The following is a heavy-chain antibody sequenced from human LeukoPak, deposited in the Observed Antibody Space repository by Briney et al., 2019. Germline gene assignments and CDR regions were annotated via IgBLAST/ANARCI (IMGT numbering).Heavy chain of an antibody. CDR2: SNPNSGGT. CDR3: AREDLYYYDSSGSEYFQH. V-gene: IGHV1-2*02. D-gene: IGHD3-22*01. J-gene: IGHJ1*01. Sequence: ASVKVSCKASGYTFTGYYMHWVRQAPGQGLEWMGGSNPNSGGTNYAQKFQGRVTMTRDTSISTAYMELSRLRSDDTAVYYCAREDLYYYDSSGSEYFQHWGQGTLVTVSS. CDR1: GYTFTGYY.